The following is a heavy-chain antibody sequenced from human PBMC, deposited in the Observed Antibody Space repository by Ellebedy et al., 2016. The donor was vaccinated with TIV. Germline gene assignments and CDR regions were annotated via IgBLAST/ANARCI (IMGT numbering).Heavy chain of an antibody. V-gene: IGHV1-69*13. Sequence: SVKVSCXASGGTFSSYAISWVRQAPGQGLEWMGGIIPIFGTANYAQKFQGRVTITADESTSTAYMELSSLRSEDTAVYYCARMRPNYDAFDIWGQGTMVTVSS. CDR2: IIPIFGTA. D-gene: IGHD5-24*01. J-gene: IGHJ3*02. CDR3: ARMRPNYDAFDI. CDR1: GGTFSSYA.